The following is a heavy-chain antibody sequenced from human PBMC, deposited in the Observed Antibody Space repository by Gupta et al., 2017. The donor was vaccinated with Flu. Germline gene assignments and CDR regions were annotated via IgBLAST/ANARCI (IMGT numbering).Heavy chain of an antibody. J-gene: IGHJ6*02. V-gene: IGHV4-34*01. Sequence: QVQLQQWGAGLLKPSETLSPTCAVYGGSFSGYYWSWLRQPPGKGLEWIWEINHSGSTNYNPSLKSRVTISVDTSKNQFSLKLSSVTAADTAVYYCARAKGSSRARTAGMDVWGQGTTVTVSS. CDR3: ARAKGSSRARTAGMDV. CDR2: INHSGST. D-gene: IGHD6-13*01. CDR1: GGSFSGYY.